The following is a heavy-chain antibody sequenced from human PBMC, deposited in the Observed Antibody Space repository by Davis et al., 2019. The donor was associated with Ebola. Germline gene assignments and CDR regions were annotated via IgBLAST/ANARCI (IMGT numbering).Heavy chain of an antibody. CDR1: GFTFSTYW. D-gene: IGHD3-3*01. CDR3: ARWGLRGNYDSWSGSDYYFDY. J-gene: IGHJ4*02. CDR2: IKTDGSEE. V-gene: IGHV3-7*01. Sequence: GGSLRLSCATSGFTFSTYWMSWVRQAPGKGLEWVANIKTDGSEEHYVDSVKGRFTMSRANAKNSLYLQLDSLRDDDTAVYYCARWGLRGNYDSWSGSDYYFDYWGQGTLVTVSS.